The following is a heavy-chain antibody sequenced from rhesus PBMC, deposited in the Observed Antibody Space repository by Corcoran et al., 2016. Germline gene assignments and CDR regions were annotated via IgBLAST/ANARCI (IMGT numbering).Heavy chain of an antibody. J-gene: IGHJ3*01. CDR1: GGSISSNY. CDR3: ARASGGSYYLDAFDF. V-gene: IGHV4-173*01. Sequence: QLQLQESGPGLVKPSETLSLTCAVSGGSISSNYWCWIRPPPGKGLEWIGRISGSGGSTDYNPSLKSRVTISTDTSKNQFSLKLSSVTAADTAVYYCARASGGSYYLDAFDFWGQVLRVTVSS. D-gene: IGHD3-16*01. CDR2: ISGSGGST.